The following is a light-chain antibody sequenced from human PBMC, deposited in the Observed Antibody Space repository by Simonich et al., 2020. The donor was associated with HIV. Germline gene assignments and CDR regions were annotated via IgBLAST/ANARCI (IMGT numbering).Light chain of an antibody. CDR3: QQYENLPWT. Sequence: DIQMTQSPSSLSASVGDRVTITCQASQDISNYLNWYQQKPGKAPKLLIYGASNLETGVPSRFSGKGSGTHFTFTINSLQPEDIATYYCQQYENLPWTFGQGTKVEVK. CDR1: QDISNY. CDR2: GAS. V-gene: IGKV1-33*01. J-gene: IGKJ1*01.